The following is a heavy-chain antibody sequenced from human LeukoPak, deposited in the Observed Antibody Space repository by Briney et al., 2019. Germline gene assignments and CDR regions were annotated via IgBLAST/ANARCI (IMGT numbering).Heavy chain of an antibody. CDR3: ARDNTPDFWSGYYNAFDI. CDR2: INPNSGGT. J-gene: IGHJ3*02. D-gene: IGHD3-3*01. CDR1: GYTFIGYY. Sequence: ASVKVSCKASGYTFIGYYMHWVRQAPGQGLEWMGWINPNSGGTNYAQKFQGRVTMTTDTSTSTAYMELRSLRSDDTAVYYCARDNTPDFWSGYYNAFDIWGQGTMVIVSS. V-gene: IGHV1-2*02.